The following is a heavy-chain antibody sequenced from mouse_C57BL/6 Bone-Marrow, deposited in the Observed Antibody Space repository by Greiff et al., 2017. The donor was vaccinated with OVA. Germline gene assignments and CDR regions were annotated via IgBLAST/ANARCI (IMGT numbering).Heavy chain of an antibody. D-gene: IGHD2-3*01. J-gene: IGHJ4*01. CDR1: GFTFSSYA. CDR2: ISDGGSYT. Sequence: EVKLMESGGGLVKPGGSLKLSCAASGFTFSSYAMSWVRQTPEKRLEWVATISDGGSYTYYPENVKGRFTISRDNAKNNLYLQMSHLKSEDTAMYYCARWFYDGYLYAMDYWGQGTSVTVSS. V-gene: IGHV5-4*03. CDR3: ARWFYDGYLYAMDY.